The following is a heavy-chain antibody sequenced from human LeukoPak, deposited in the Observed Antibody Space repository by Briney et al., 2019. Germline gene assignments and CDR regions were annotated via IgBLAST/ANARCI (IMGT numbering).Heavy chain of an antibody. D-gene: IGHD5-18*01. CDR2: ISAYNNNT. V-gene: IGHV1-18*01. J-gene: IGHJ6*02. CDR3: ASRNYGYYPQAYYYYYGIDV. CDR1: GFTFSNYG. Sequence: EASVKVSCKASGFTFSNYGINWVRQAPGQGLEWMGWISAYNNNTNYAQKLQGRVTMTTDKSTSTAYMELSSLRSEDTAVYYCASRNYGYYPQAYYYYYGIDVWGQGTTVTVSS.